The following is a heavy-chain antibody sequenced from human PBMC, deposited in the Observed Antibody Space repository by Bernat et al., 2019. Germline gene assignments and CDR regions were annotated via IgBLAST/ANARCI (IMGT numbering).Heavy chain of an antibody. D-gene: IGHD3-16*01. CDR2: IKSDGSAK. CDR3: ARDPGWGALDL. Sequence: EVQLVQSGAALVQPGGSLRLSCAASGFTFLSHWMCWLRQAPGKGLEWVANIKSDGSAKYYVDSVKGRFTFSRDNVNNSLYLQMNSLRADDTAVYYCARDPGWGALDLWGQGTMVTVSS. J-gene: IGHJ3*01. V-gene: IGHV3-7*03. CDR1: GFTFLSHW.